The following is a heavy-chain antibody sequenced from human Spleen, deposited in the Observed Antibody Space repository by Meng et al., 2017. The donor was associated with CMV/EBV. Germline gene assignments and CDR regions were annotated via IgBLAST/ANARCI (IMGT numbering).Heavy chain of an antibody. CDR1: GFTFSTYW. V-gene: IGHV3-7*04. J-gene: IGHJ4*02. CDR2: INMGANEI. Sequence: GGSLRLSCAASGFTFSTYWMTWVRQAPGKGPEWVATINMGANEIHYLDSVKGRFTITRDNGKNALYLQMNSLRTEDTAVYYCARGDFLKMASQFYWGQGTLVTVSS. D-gene: IGHD5-24*01. CDR3: ARGDFLKMASQFY.